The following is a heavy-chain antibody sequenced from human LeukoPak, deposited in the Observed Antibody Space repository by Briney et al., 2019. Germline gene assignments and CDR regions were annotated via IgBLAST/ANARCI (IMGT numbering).Heavy chain of an antibody. J-gene: IGHJ4*02. D-gene: IGHD3-22*01. V-gene: IGHV4-39*01. CDR1: GGSISSSSYY. CDR3: AREDYYDSSGYYLDC. Sequence: SETLSLTCTVSGGSISSSSYYWGWIRQPPGKGMEWIGSIYYSGSTYYNPSLKSRVTISVDTSKNQFSLKLSSVTAADTAVYYCAREDYYDSSGYYLDCWGQGTLVTVSS. CDR2: IYYSGST.